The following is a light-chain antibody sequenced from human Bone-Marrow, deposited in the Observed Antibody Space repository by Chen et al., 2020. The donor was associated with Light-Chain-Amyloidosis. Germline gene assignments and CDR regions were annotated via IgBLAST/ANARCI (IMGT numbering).Light chain of an antibody. CDR1: SSDVGGDNH. CDR2: EVT. Sequence: QSALTQPASVSGSPGQSITISCTGTSSDVGGDNHVSWYQQHPDKAPKLMIYEVTNRPSWVPYRFSGSKSDDTASLTISGLQTEDEADYCCSSYTITNTLVFGSGTRVTVL. CDR3: SSYTITNTLV. J-gene: IGLJ1*01. V-gene: IGLV2-14*01.